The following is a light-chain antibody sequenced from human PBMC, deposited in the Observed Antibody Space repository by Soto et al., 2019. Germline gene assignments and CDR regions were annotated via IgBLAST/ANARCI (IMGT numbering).Light chain of an antibody. J-gene: IGLJ2*01. Sequence: QSVLTQPASVSGSPGQSITISCTGASNLVSWYQHHPGKAPNLIIYEGSERPSGVSNRFSGSKSGNTASLTISGLQAEDEADYYCSTDTTAVAFGGGTKLTVL. V-gene: IGLV2-23*01. CDR3: STDTTAVA. CDR1: SNL. CDR2: EGS.